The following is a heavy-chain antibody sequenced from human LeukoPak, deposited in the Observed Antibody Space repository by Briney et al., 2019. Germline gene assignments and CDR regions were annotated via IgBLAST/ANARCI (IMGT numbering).Heavy chain of an antibody. D-gene: IGHD3-10*01. J-gene: IGHJ4*02. V-gene: IGHV1-18*01. CDR3: ARVLLWFGESPAYFDY. CDR1: GYTFTSYG. CDR2: ISAYNGNT. Sequence: ASVKVTCKASGYTFTSYGISWVRQAPGQGLEWMGWISAYNGNTNYAQKLQGRVTMTTDTSTSTAYMELRSLRSDDTAVYYCARVLLWFGESPAYFDYWGQGTLVTVSS.